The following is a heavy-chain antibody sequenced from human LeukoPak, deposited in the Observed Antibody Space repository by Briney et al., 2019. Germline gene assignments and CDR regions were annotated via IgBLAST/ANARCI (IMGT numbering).Heavy chain of an antibody. V-gene: IGHV3-23*01. D-gene: IGHD4/OR15-4a*01. CDR2: LSGSGSST. CDR1: GFIFNKHA. CDR3: AKERDYGPADY. Sequence: GGSLRLSCVASGFIFNKHAMSWVRQAPGKGLEWVSGLSGSGSSTDYADSVKGRFTVSRDNSKNTLFLQMNSLRAEDTAIYYCAKERDYGPADYWGQGTLVTVSS. J-gene: IGHJ4*02.